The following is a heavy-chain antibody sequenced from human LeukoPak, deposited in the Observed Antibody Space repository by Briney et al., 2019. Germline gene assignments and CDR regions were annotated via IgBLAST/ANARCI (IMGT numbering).Heavy chain of an antibody. CDR3: ARVAGYCSSTSCPMGWFDP. D-gene: IGHD2-2*01. CDR1: GGTFSSYA. CDR2: IIPIFGTA. V-gene: IGHV1-69*05. J-gene: IGHJ5*02. Sequence: SVKVSCKASGGTFSSYAISWVRQAPGQGLEWMGRIIPIFGTANYAQKFQGRVTITTDESTSTAYMELSSLSSEDTAVHYCARVAGYCSSTSCPMGWFDPWGQGALVTVSS.